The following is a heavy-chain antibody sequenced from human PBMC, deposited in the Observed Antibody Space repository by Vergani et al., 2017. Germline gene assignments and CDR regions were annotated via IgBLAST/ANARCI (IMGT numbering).Heavy chain of an antibody. V-gene: IGHV4-4*03. CDR3: ATIGYRRWGYYFDY. Sequence: QVQLQESGPGLVKPPGTLSLTCAVSGDSISSNNCWTWVRQPPGKGLEWIGEICHTEDTKYSPSLKSRVTVSVDEYRILFSLRLNSVTAADTAVYYCATIGYRRWGYYFDYWGQGILVTVSS. CDR2: ICHTEDT. CDR1: GDSISSNNC. D-gene: IGHD2-2*02. J-gene: IGHJ4*02.